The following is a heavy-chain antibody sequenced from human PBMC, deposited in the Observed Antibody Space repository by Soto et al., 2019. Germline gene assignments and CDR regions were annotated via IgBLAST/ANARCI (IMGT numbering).Heavy chain of an antibody. V-gene: IGHV3-23*01. D-gene: IGHD2-15*01. CDR1: GFTFSSYA. J-gene: IGHJ4*02. CDR3: AKDILGYCSGGSCYSSY. Sequence: GGSLRLSCAASGFTFSSYAMSWVRQAPEKGLEWVSAISGSGGSTYYADSVKGRFTISRDNSKNTLYLQMNSLRAEDTAVYYCAKDILGYCSGGSCYSSYWGQGTLVTVSS. CDR2: ISGSGGST.